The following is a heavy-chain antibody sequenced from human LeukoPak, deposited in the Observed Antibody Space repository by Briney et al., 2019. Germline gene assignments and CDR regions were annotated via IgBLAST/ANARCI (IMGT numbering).Heavy chain of an antibody. Sequence: SGGSLRLSCAASGFTFSSYAMSWVRQAPGKGLEWVSAISGSGGSTYYADSVKGRFTISRDNSKNTLYLQMNSLGAEDTAVYYCAKDYDFWSGGWFDPWGQGTLVTVSS. D-gene: IGHD3-3*01. V-gene: IGHV3-23*01. CDR3: AKDYDFWSGGWFDP. J-gene: IGHJ5*02. CDR2: ISGSGGST. CDR1: GFTFSSYA.